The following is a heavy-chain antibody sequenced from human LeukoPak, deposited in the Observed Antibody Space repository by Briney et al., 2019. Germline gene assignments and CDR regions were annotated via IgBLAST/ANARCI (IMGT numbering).Heavy chain of an antibody. CDR1: GFSFNKYW. D-gene: IGHD3-9*01. Sequence: GGSLRLSCAACGFSFNKYWMQWVRQAPGKGLVWVSRINSDGSSTDYADSMKGRFTISRDNARNTLYLQMNSVRAEDTAVYYCARVDILTGYFGPLSWSDFWGQGTLVTVSS. CDR3: ARVDILTGYFGPLSWSDF. V-gene: IGHV3-74*01. CDR2: INSDGSST. J-gene: IGHJ5*01.